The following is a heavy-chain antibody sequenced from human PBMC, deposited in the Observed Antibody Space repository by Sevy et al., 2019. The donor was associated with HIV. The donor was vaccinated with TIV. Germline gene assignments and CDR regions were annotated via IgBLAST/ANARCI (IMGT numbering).Heavy chain of an antibody. CDR1: GYTFTSYG. Sequence: ASVKVSCKASGYTFTSYGISWVRQAPGQGLEWMGWISAYNGNTNYAQKLQGRVTMTRDTSTSTAYMELRSLRSEDTAGYYFAVDPKYYYDSSGYYSGAFDIWGQGTMVTVSS. D-gene: IGHD3-22*01. V-gene: IGHV1-18*01. CDR2: ISAYNGNT. J-gene: IGHJ3*02. CDR3: AVDPKYYYDSSGYYSGAFDI.